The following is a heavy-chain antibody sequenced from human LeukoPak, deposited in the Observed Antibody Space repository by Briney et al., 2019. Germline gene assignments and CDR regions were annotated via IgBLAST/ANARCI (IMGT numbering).Heavy chain of an antibody. CDR3: ARDGEWLVPFDY. D-gene: IGHD6-19*01. J-gene: IGHJ4*02. V-gene: IGHV4-34*01. Sequence: SETLSLTCAVYGVSFSGYYWSWIRQPPGKGLEWIGEINHSGSTNYNPSLKSRVTISVDKSKNQFSLKLSSVTAADTAVYYCARDGEWLVPFDYRGQGTLVTVSS. CDR2: INHSGST. CDR1: GVSFSGYY.